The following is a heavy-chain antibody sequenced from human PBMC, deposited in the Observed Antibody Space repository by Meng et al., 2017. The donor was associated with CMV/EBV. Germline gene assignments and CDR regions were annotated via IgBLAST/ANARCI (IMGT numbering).Heavy chain of an antibody. CDR3: AREYGSGRYNGGLYYYGMDV. CDR2: ISYDGSKK. V-gene: IGHV3-30-3*01. CDR1: GFTFSSYD. J-gene: IGHJ6*02. D-gene: IGHD3-10*01. Sequence: GESLKISCAASGFTFSSYDMHWVRQAPGKGLEWVAVISYDGSKKYYADSVKGRLTISRDNAKNTLYLQMNSLRAEDTAVYYCAREYGSGRYNGGLYYYGMDVWGQGTTVTVS.